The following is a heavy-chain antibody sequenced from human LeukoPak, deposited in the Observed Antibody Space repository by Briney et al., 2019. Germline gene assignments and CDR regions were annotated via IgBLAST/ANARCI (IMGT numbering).Heavy chain of an antibody. J-gene: IGHJ4*02. CDR1: GFTFSSYA. Sequence: PGGSLRLSCAASGFTFSSYAMSWVRQAPGKGLEWVSAISGSGGGTYYADSVKGRFTISRDNSKNTLYLQMNSLRAEDTAVYYCATDWYSTGYYVHWGQGTLVTVSS. CDR3: ATDWYSTGYYVH. V-gene: IGHV3-23*01. D-gene: IGHD6-19*01. CDR2: ISGSGGGT.